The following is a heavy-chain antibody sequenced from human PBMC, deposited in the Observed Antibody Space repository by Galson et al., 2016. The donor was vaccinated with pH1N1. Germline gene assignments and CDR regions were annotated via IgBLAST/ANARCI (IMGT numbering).Heavy chain of an antibody. V-gene: IGHV5-51*03. D-gene: IGHD3-16*01. CDR3: ARLRGSDFDS. CDR1: GYSFTDYW. CDR2: IFPGDSDT. Sequence: QSGAEVKKPGDSLKIPCKASGYSFTDYWIGWVRQMTGKGLGWMGIIFPGDSDTRYSPSFQGQVTISADKSINTAYLQWSGLKASDTAIYYCARLRGSDFDSWGQGTLVTVST. J-gene: IGHJ4*02.